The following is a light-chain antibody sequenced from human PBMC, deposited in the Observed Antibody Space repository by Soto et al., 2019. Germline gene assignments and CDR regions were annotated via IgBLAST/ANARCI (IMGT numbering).Light chain of an antibody. CDR3: SSYTSSTSVI. J-gene: IGLJ2*01. V-gene: IGLV2-14*01. CDR1: SSDVGGYNY. Sequence: ALTQPASVSGSPGQSITISCTGTSSDVGGYNYVSWYQQHPGKAPKLMIYDVSNRPSGVSNRFSGSKSGNTASLTISGLQAEDEADYYCSSYTSSTSVIFGGGTKLTVL. CDR2: DVS.